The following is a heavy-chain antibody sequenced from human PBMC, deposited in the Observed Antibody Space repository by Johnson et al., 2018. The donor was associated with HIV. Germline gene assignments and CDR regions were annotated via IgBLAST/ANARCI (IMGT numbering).Heavy chain of an antibody. CDR2: ISYDGSNK. Sequence: VQLVESGGGVVQPGRSLRLSCAASGFTFSSYAMHWVRQAPGKGLEWVEVISYDGSNKYYADSVKGRFTISRDNAKNTLYVQMNSLRAEDTAVYYCAKSTQANILRESGPYGAFDIWGQGTMVTVSS. D-gene: IGHD3-10*01. CDR3: AKSTQANILRESGPYGAFDI. V-gene: IGHV3-30*04. J-gene: IGHJ3*02. CDR1: GFTFSSYA.